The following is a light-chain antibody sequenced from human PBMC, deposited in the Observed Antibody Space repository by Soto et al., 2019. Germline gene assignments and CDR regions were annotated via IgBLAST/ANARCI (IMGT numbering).Light chain of an antibody. Sequence: QLVLTQSPSASASLGASVKLTCTLSRGHSNYAIAWHQQQPEKGPRYLMRVDSDGSHTKGDGIPDRFSGSSSGAERYLTISSLQSEDEADYYCQTWGTGWVFGGGTKLTVL. CDR3: QTWGTGWV. J-gene: IGLJ3*02. CDR2: VDSDGSH. V-gene: IGLV4-69*01. CDR1: RGHSNYA.